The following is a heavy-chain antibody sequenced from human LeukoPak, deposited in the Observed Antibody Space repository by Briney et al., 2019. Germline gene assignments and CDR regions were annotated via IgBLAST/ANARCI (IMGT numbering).Heavy chain of an antibody. CDR1: GLTFSDYY. V-gene: IGHV3-11*03. J-gene: IGHJ4*02. CDR2: ISSSSSYT. CDR3: ARHGTMIVVDPFDY. D-gene: IGHD3-22*01. Sequence: TGGSLRLSCAASGLTFSDYYMSWIRQAPGKGLEWVSYISSSSSYTNYADSVKGRFTISRGNAKNSLYLQMNSLRAEDTAVYYCARHGTMIVVDPFDYWGQGTLVTVSS.